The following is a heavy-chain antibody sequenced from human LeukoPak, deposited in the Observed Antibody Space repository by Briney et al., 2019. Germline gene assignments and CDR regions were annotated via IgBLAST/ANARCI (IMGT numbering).Heavy chain of an antibody. J-gene: IGHJ2*01. D-gene: IGHD3-22*01. CDR3: ARVGGDYDSSGYYAWPQNWYFDL. CDR2: IFHSGST. V-gene: IGHV4-4*02. CDR1: GGSISSNHW. Sequence: SETLSLTCAVSGGSISSNHWWSWVRQPPGKGLEWIGEIFHSGSTDYNPSLESRVSISVDKSKNQLSLNLTSVTAADTAVYYCARVGGDYDSSGYYAWPQNWYFDLWGRGTLVTVSS.